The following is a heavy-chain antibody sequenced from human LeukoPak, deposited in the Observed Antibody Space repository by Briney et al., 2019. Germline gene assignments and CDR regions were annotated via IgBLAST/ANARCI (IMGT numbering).Heavy chain of an antibody. V-gene: IGHV4-59*11. CDR3: ASVVVTATQYNWFDP. Sequence: SETLSLTCTVSGGSISSHYWSWIRQPPGKGLEWIGYIYYSGSTNYNPSLKSRVTISVDTSKNQFSLKLSSVTAADTAVYYCASVVVTATQYNWFDPWGQGTLVTVSS. CDR2: IYYSGST. CDR1: GGSISSHY. D-gene: IGHD2-21*02. J-gene: IGHJ5*02.